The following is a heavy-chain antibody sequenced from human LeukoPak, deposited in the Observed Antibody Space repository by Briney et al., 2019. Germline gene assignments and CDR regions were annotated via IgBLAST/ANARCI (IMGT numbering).Heavy chain of an antibody. D-gene: IGHD6-13*01. V-gene: IGHV3-9*01. CDR3: AKEKDSSSWYGGLDY. J-gene: IGHJ4*02. Sequence: GGSLRLSCAASGFTFDDYAMHWVRQAPGKGLEWVSGISWNSGSIGYADSVKGRFTISRDNAENSLYLQMNSLRAEDTALYYCAKEKDSSSWYGGLDYWGQGTLVTVSS. CDR1: GFTFDDYA. CDR2: ISWNSGSI.